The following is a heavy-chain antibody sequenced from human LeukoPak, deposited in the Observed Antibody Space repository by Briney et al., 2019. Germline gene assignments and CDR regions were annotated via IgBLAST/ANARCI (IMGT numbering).Heavy chain of an antibody. CDR3: ARQASAFGGVIGNYYYYMDV. CDR2: INWNGGST. V-gene: IGHV3-20*04. D-gene: IGHD3-16*02. Sequence: GGSLRLSCAASGFTFDDYGMSWVRQAPGKGLEWVSGINWNGGSTGYADSVKGRFTISRDNAKNSLYLQMNSLRAEDTALYYCARQASAFGGVIGNYYYYMDVWGKGTTVTISS. J-gene: IGHJ6*03. CDR1: GFTFDDYG.